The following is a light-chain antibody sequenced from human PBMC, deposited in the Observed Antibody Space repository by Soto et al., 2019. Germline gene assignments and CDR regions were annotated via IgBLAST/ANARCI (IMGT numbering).Light chain of an antibody. CDR3: AAWDSSQRGVL. Sequence: QSVLTQPPSVSAAPGQMVTIACSGSSSNVEHNYVAWYQHLPGTAPKLMIYDTDKRPSGIPDRFSGTKSGASATLGITGVHTGDEADYYCAAWDSSQRGVLFGGGTKLTVL. J-gene: IGLJ2*01. V-gene: IGLV1-51*01. CDR2: DTD. CDR1: SSNVEHNY.